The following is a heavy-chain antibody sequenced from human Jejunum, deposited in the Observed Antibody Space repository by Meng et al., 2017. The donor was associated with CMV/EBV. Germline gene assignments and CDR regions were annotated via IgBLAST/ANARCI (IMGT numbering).Heavy chain of an antibody. CDR1: GGSMGSGNYY. CDR3: ARASYGSGSPLGESWFDP. Sequence: QGQLQGSGPGLVEPYQTLSLTCTVSGGSMGSGNYYWRWIRQPPGKGLEWIGYIHSSGSTYYNPSLRSRLTISVDTSKNQFSLKLSSVTAADTAVYYCARASYGSGSPLGESWFDPWGQGTLVTVSS. CDR2: IHSSGST. V-gene: IGHV4-30-4*01. D-gene: IGHD3-10*01. J-gene: IGHJ5*02.